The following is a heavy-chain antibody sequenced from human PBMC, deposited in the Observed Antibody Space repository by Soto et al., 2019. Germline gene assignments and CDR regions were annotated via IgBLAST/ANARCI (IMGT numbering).Heavy chain of an antibody. D-gene: IGHD2-15*01. CDR2: ISYDGSNK. CDR1: GFTFSSYA. Sequence: QVQLVESGGGVVQPGRSLRLSCAASGFTFSSYAMHWVRQAPGKGLEWVAVISYDGSNKYYADSVKGRFTISRDNSKNTLYLQMNSLRAEDTAVYYCARDSQRYCSGGSCDGGPFRYWGQGTLVTVSS. V-gene: IGHV3-30-3*01. CDR3: ARDSQRYCSGGSCDGGPFRY. J-gene: IGHJ4*02.